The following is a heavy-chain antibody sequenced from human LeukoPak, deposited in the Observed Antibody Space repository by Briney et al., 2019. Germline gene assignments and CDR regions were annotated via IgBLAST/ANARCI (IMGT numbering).Heavy chain of an antibody. D-gene: IGHD3-22*01. Sequence: GGSLRLSCAASGFTFDDYAMQWVRQAPGKGLEWVSGISWNSGSIGYADSVKGRFTISRDNAKNSLYLQMNSLRAEDTALYYCAKDRGYYYDSSGYGLNAFDIWGQGTMVTVSS. CDR3: AKDRGYYYDSSGYGLNAFDI. CDR1: GFTFDDYA. J-gene: IGHJ3*02. V-gene: IGHV3-9*01. CDR2: ISWNSGSI.